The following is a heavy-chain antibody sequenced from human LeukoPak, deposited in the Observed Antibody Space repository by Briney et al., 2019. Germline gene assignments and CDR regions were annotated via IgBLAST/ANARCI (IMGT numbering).Heavy chain of an antibody. J-gene: IGHJ4*02. V-gene: IGHV3-49*04. D-gene: IGHD6-19*01. CDR1: GFTFGDYA. CDR2: IRGKAYGGTT. Sequence: GGSLRLSCTASGFTFGDYAMTWVRQAPGKGREWVGFIRGKAYGGTTEYSASVKGRFTISRDDSKSIAYLQMNSLKTEDTAVYCCVIAVAGTNPDFDYWGQGTLATVSS. CDR3: VIAVAGTNPDFDY.